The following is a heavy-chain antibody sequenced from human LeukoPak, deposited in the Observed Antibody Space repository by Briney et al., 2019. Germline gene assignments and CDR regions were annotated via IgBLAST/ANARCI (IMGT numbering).Heavy chain of an antibody. Sequence: GGSLRLSCAASGFTFSSYSMNWVRQAPGKGLGWVSSISSSSSYIYYADSVKGRFTISRDNAKNSLYLQMNSLRAQDTAVYYCARGGGYCSGGSCLNSDAFDIWGQGTMVTVSS. V-gene: IGHV3-21*01. J-gene: IGHJ3*02. D-gene: IGHD2-15*01. CDR1: GFTFSSYS. CDR2: ISSSSSYI. CDR3: ARGGGYCSGGSCLNSDAFDI.